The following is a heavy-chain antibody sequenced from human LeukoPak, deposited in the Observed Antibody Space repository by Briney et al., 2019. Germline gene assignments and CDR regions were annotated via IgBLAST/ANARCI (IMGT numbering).Heavy chain of an antibody. CDR3: ARHTSTWDFDQ. V-gene: IGHV3-7*04. D-gene: IGHD6-13*01. CDR1: GFTFVIYW. Sequence: GGSLRLSCAASGFTFVIYWMSWVRQAPGKGLEWVANIKQDGSEKYYVDSAKGRFTISRDKAKNSLYLQMNSLRAEDTGEYYRARHTSTWDFDQWGQGTLVIVSS. J-gene: IGHJ4*02. CDR2: IKQDGSEK.